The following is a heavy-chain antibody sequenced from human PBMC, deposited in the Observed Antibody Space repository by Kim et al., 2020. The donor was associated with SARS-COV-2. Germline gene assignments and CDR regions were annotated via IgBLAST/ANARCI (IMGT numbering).Heavy chain of an antibody. J-gene: IGHJ2*01. V-gene: IGHV3-7*01. D-gene: IGHD6-25*01. CDR1: GFTFSSYW. CDR2: IKKDGSEK. CDR3: AGAWVISGCWRYYYL. Sequence: GGSLRLSCAASGFTFSSYWMSWVRQAPGKGLEWVSNIKKDGSEKYDVDAVKGRFTICRDTAKTSLYLQMNSLRAEATAVYYSAGAWVISGCWRYYYLGGR.